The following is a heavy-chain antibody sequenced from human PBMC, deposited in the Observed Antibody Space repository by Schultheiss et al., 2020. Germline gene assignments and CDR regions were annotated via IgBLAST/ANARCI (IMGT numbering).Heavy chain of an antibody. J-gene: IGHJ6*03. CDR1: GFTFSSYA. D-gene: IGHD3-3*01. Sequence: GGSLRLSCAASGFTFSSYAMSWVRQAPGKGLEWVSYISSSGSTIYYADSVKGRFTISRDNSKNTLYLQMNSLRAEDTAVYYCARAYYDFSPFYYYYMDVWGKGNTGTVSS. CDR3: ARAYYDFSPFYYYYMDV. CDR2: ISSSGSTI. V-gene: IGHV3-48*01.